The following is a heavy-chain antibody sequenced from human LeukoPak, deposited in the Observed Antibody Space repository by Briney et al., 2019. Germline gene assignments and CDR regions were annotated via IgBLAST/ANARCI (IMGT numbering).Heavy chain of an antibody. J-gene: IGHJ4*02. CDR2: ISYDGSIK. Sequence: PGGPLRLSCAASGFTFSSYAMHWVRQAPGKGLNWVAVISYDGSIKYYADSVKGRFTISRDNSKNTPYLQMNSLRAEDTAVYYCARGGVPDYWGQGTLVTVSS. V-gene: IGHV3-30*14. CDR1: GFTFSSYA. CDR3: ARGGVPDY. D-gene: IGHD1-1*01.